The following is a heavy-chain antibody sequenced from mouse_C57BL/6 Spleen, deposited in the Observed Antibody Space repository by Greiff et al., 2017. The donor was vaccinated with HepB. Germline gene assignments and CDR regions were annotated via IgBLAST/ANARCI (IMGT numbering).Heavy chain of an antibody. CDR3: ARDGSSSYYAMDY. CDR1: GYTFTSYD. Sequence: VKLQESGPELVKPGASVKLSCKASGYTFTSYDINWVKQRPGQGLEWIGWIYPRDGSTKYNEKFKGKATLTVDTSSSTAYMELHSLTSEDSAVYFCARDGSSSYYAMDYWGQGTSVTVSS. J-gene: IGHJ4*01. V-gene: IGHV1-85*01. CDR2: IYPRDGST. D-gene: IGHD1-1*01.